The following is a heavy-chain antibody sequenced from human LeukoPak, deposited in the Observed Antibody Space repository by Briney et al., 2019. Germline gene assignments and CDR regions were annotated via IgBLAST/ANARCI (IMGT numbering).Heavy chain of an antibody. D-gene: IGHD1-26*01. J-gene: IGHJ4*02. CDR2: IYSGST. CDR1: GFTVTSNS. V-gene: IGHV3-53*01. Sequence: PGGSLRLSCTVSGFTVTSNSMSWVRQAPGKGLEWVSFIYSGSTHYSDSVKGRFTISRDNSKNTLYLQMNSLRAEDTAVYYCAKDARWELRRDYFDYWGQGTLVTVSS. CDR3: AKDARWELRRDYFDY.